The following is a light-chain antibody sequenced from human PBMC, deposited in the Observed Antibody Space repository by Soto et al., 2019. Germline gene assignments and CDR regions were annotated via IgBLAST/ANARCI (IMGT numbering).Light chain of an antibody. CDR3: QQYGSSQT. J-gene: IGKJ1*01. V-gene: IGKV3-20*01. CDR2: GAS. CDR1: QSVSSSY. Sequence: EIVLTQSPGTLSLSPGERSTLSCRAIQSVSSSYLAWYQQKPGQAPRLLIYGASSRATGIPDRLSGSGSGTDFTLTISRLEPEDFAVYYCQQYGSSQTFGQGTKVDIK.